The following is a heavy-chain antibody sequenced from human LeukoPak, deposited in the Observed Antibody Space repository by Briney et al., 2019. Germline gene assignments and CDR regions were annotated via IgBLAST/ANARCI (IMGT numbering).Heavy chain of an antibody. J-gene: IGHJ4*02. CDR2: IIPIVGST. Sequence: ASVKVSCKTSGDTFSSYGISWVRQAPGQGLEWMGRIIPIVGSTNCAEKLQGRVTITADKSTSTVYMELSSLRSEDTAVYYCARHYGGLDDYWGQGTLIIVSS. V-gene: IGHV1-69*04. CDR1: GDTFSSYG. D-gene: IGHD4-23*01. CDR3: ARHYGGLDDY.